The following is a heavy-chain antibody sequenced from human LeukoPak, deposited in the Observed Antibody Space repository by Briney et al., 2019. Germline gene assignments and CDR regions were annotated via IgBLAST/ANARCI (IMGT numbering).Heavy chain of an antibody. Sequence: GGSLRLSCSASGFTFSSYAMHWVRQVPGKGLEYVSAISSNGGSTYYADSVKGRFTISRDNSKNTLYLQMSSLRAEDTAVYYCVKEDTRIAVAGKNYFDYWGQGTLVAVSS. CDR3: VKEDTRIAVAGKNYFDY. V-gene: IGHV3-64D*06. CDR2: ISSNGGST. CDR1: GFTFSSYA. D-gene: IGHD6-19*01. J-gene: IGHJ4*02.